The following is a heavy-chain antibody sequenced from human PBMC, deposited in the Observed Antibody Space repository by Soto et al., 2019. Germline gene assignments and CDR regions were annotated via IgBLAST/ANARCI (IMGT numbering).Heavy chain of an antibody. CDR1: GGSFSGYY. V-gene: IGHV4-34*01. CDR2: INHSGST. CDR3: ARGVHVTNYDSSRGEFDY. Sequence: SETPSLTCAVYGGSFSGYYWSWIRQPPGKGLEWIGEINHSGSTNYNPSLKSRVTISVDTSKNQFSLKLSSVTAADTAVYYCARGVHVTNYDSSRGEFDYWGQGTLVTVSS. D-gene: IGHD3-22*01. J-gene: IGHJ4*02.